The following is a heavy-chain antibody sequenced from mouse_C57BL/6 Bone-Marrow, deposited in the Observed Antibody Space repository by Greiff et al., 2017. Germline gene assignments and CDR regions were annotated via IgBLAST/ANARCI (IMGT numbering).Heavy chain of an antibody. V-gene: IGHV3-8*01. CDR1: GYSITSDY. J-gene: IGHJ4*01. D-gene: IGHD3-2*02. Sequence: EVQRVESGPGLVKPSQTLSLSCSVTGYSITSDYWNWIRKFPGNKLEYMGYISYSGSTYYNPPLKRRISITRDTSKNQYYQQLNSVSTEDTATYYCARRGDSSGAMDYWGQGTSVTVSS. CDR2: ISYSGST. CDR3: ARRGDSSGAMDY.